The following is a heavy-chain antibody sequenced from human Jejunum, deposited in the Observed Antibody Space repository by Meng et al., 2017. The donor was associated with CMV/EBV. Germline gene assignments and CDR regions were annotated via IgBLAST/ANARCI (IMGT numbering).Heavy chain of an antibody. V-gene: IGHV3-21*04. D-gene: IGHD3-10*01. CDR2: ISSSTNYT. Sequence: RFAFSTYNMNWIRQAPGKGLEWVSFISSSTNYTYYADFVKGRFTISRDNSKDTLYLEMTSLRAEDTALYYCAARVGPSGSYYFDSWGQGSLVTVSS. CDR3: AARVGPSGSYYFDS. J-gene: IGHJ4*02. CDR1: RFAFSTYN.